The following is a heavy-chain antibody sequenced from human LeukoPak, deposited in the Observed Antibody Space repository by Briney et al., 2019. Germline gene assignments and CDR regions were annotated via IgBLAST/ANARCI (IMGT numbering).Heavy chain of an antibody. CDR2: IYYSGST. CDR1: GGSFSGYY. Sequence: SETLSLTCAVYGGSFSGYYWSWIRQPPGKGLEWIGYIYYSGSTNYNPSLKSRVTISVDTSKNQFSLKLSSVTAADTAVYYCARDHGGSGSYVYWGQGTLVTVSS. D-gene: IGHD3-10*01. CDR3: ARDHGGSGSYVY. J-gene: IGHJ4*02. V-gene: IGHV4-59*01.